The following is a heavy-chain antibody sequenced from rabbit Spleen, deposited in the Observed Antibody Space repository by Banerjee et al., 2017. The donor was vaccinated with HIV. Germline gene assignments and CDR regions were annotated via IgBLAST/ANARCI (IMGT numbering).Heavy chain of an antibody. V-gene: IGHV1S45*01. CDR2: IEGGSSSFT. D-gene: IGHD2-1*01. J-gene: IGHJ4*01. CDR1: GFFFSTGDY. Sequence: QEQLVESGGDLVQPGASLTLTCTASGFFFSTGDYMCWVRQAPGRRLEWIAFIEGGSSSFTYFASWAKGRFPISKTSSTTVTLQMTSLTAADTATYFCARDTYDGYGDYWGSYYFNLWGPGTLVTVS. CDR3: ARDTYDGYGDYWGSYYFNL.